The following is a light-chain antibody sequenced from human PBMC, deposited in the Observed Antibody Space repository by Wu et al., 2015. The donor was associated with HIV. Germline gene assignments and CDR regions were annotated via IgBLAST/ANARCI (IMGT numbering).Light chain of an antibody. Sequence: EIMMTQSPATLSVSPGERITLSCRASQSITSDLAWFQQKRGQAPRLLIYGASTRATGVPARFSGFGSGTEFTLTINSLQSEDFAIYYCQQYNDWPYTFGQGTNVEIK. V-gene: IGKV3-15*01. CDR2: GAS. CDR3: QQYNDWPYT. J-gene: IGKJ2*01. CDR1: QSITSD.